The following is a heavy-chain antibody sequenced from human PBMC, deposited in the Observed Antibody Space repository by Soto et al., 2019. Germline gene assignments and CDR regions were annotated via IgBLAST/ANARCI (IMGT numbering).Heavy chain of an antibody. D-gene: IGHD2-2*01. J-gene: IGHJ4*01. V-gene: IGHV4-59*01. CDR1: GGSISSYY. Sequence: QVQLQESGPGLLKPSESLSLTCTVSGGSISSYYWSWIRQPPGKGLEWIGYIYYSGSTNYNPSLKSRVTISVDTSKNQFSLKLSSVTAADTAVYYCARGSAAIMVDWGHGTLVTVSS. CDR3: ARGSAAIMVD. CDR2: IYYSGST.